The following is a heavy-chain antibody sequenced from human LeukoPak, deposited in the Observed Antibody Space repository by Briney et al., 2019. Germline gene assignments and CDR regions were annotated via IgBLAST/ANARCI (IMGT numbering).Heavy chain of an antibody. D-gene: IGHD3-22*01. Sequence: GGSLRLSCAASGFTFSSYSMNWVRQAPGKGLEWVSSISSSSSYIYYADSVKGRFTISRDNAKNSLYLQMNSLRAEDTAVYYCARDLNSSGIDYWGQGTLVTVSS. J-gene: IGHJ4*02. CDR2: ISSSSSYI. V-gene: IGHV3-21*01. CDR1: GFTFSSYS. CDR3: ARDLNSSGIDY.